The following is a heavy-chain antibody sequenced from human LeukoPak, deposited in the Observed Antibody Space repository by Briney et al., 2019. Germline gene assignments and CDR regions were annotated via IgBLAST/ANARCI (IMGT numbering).Heavy chain of an antibody. Sequence: GGSLRLSCAASGFTFSSYAMSWVRQAPGKGLEWVSAISGSGGSTYYADSVKGRFTISRDNAKNSLYLQMNSLRAEDTAVYYCARDAVDCSSTSCWVYWGQGTLVTVSS. CDR1: GFTFSSYA. D-gene: IGHD2-2*01. V-gene: IGHV3-23*01. CDR3: ARDAVDCSSTSCWVY. CDR2: ISGSGGST. J-gene: IGHJ4*02.